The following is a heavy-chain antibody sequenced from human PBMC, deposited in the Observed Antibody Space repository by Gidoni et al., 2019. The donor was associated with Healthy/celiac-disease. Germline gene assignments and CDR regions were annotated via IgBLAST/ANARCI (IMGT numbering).Heavy chain of an antibody. CDR3: ARESYSSSWTGVYYYYYGMDV. V-gene: IGHV3-11*01. Sequence: QVQLVESGGCLVKPGGSLRLSCSPSGFTFRYYYLIWIRQAPGKGLEWVSSISSSGSTIYYADSVKGRFTISRDNAKNSLYLQMNSLRAEDTAVYYCARESYSSSWTGVYYYYYGMDVWGQGTTVTVSS. CDR1: GFTFRYYY. D-gene: IGHD6-13*01. CDR2: ISSSGSTI. J-gene: IGHJ6*02.